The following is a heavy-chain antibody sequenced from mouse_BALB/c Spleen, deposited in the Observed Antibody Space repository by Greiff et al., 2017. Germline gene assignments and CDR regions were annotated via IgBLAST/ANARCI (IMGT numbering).Heavy chain of an antibody. CDR3: TYYYGSSYEYFDV. V-gene: IGHV1S81*02. Sequence: VQLQQSGAELVKPGASVKLSCKASGYTFTSYYMYWVKQRPGQGLEWIGEINPSNGGTNFNEKFKSKATLTVDKSSSTAYMQLSSLTSEDSAVYYCTYYYGSSYEYFDVWGAGTTVTVSS. CDR1: GYTFTSYY. D-gene: IGHD1-1*01. CDR2: INPSNGGT. J-gene: IGHJ1*01.